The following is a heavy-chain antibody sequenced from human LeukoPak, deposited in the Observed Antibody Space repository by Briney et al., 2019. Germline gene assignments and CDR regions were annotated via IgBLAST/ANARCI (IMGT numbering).Heavy chain of an antibody. CDR1: GFTFSSYS. J-gene: IGHJ3*02. CDR3: ASREPAATRSGAFDI. Sequence: GGSLRLSCAASGFTFSSYSMNWVRQAPGKGLEWVSSISSSSSYIYYADSVKGRFTISRDNAKNSLYLQMNSLRAVDTAVYYCASREPAATRSGAFDIWGQGTMVTVSS. D-gene: IGHD2-2*01. V-gene: IGHV3-21*01. CDR2: ISSSSSYI.